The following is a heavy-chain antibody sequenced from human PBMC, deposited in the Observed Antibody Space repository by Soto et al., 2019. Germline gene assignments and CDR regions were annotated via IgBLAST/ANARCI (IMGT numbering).Heavy chain of an antibody. Sequence: VQLLESGGGLAQPGGSLRLSCAASGFTFSSYPMSWVRQAPGQGLAWVSGIVASGGITYYADSVKGRFTISRDNSKNTLYLQMNSLRAEDMAVYYCAKNSAATIRVGYDYWGQGTLVTVSS. CDR1: GFTFSSYP. J-gene: IGHJ4*02. D-gene: IGHD5-12*01. CDR3: AKNSAATIRVGYDY. V-gene: IGHV3-23*01. CDR2: IVASGGIT.